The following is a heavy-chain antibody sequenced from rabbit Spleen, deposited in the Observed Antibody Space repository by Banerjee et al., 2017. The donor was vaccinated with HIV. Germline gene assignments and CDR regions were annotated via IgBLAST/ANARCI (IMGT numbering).Heavy chain of an antibody. D-gene: IGHD4-1*01. CDR3: ARDSNDWCFDV. CDR1: GFSFSNKAV. Sequence: QEQLVESGGGLVKPEGSLQLSCTASGFSFSNKAVMCWVRQAPGKGLEWIACINIVTGKSVYASWAKGRFTISKTSTTVTLQMTSLTAADTATYFCARDSNDWCFDVWGQGTLVTVS. V-gene: IGHV1S45*01. CDR2: INIVTGKS. J-gene: IGHJ2*01.